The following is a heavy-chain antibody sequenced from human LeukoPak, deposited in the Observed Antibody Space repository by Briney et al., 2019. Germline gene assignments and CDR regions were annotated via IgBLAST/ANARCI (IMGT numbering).Heavy chain of an antibody. J-gene: IGHJ4*02. CDR1: GYSFVDYA. Sequence: GASVKVSCKASGYSFVDYAIHWVRQAPGQRLEWMGWINAGDGNTRYSQNLQGRLIVTRDTSASTAYMELSSLRSEDTAVYYCALGAYDYWGQGTLVTVSS. CDR2: INAGDGNT. CDR3: ALGAYDY. V-gene: IGHV1-3*01. D-gene: IGHD1-26*01.